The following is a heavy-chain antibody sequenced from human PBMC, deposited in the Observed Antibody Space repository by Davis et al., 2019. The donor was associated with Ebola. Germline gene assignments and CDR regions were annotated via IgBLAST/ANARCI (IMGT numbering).Heavy chain of an antibody. J-gene: IGHJ4*02. CDR1: GFTFSNYW. CDR2: IRPDGSEE. Sequence: GGSLRLSCAASGFTFSNYWMSWVRQAPGKGLEWVANIRPDGSEEQYVGSLKGRITISRDNAKNSLYLQVNSLRDEDTAVYYCAKFSRAGESDWGQGTLVTVSS. D-gene: IGHD6-13*01. V-gene: IGHV3-7*03. CDR3: AKFSRAGESD.